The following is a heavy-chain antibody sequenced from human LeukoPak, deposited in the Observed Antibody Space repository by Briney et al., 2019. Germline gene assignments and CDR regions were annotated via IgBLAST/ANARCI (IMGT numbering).Heavy chain of an antibody. CDR1: GFTFSSYS. V-gene: IGHV3-48*01. J-gene: IGHJ6*02. D-gene: IGHD3-9*01. CDR2: ISSSSSTI. CDR3: ARRILTGYNSYGMDV. Sequence: PGGSLRLSCAASGFTFSSYSMNWVRQAPGKGLEWVSYISSSSSTIYYADSVEGRFTISRDNAKNSLYLQMNSLRAEDTAVYYCARRILTGYNSYGMDVWGQGTTVTVSS.